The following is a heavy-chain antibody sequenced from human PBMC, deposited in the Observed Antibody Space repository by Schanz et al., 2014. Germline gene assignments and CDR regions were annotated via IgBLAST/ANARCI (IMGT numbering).Heavy chain of an antibody. CDR2: ISAYNGNT. CDR3: ARDAADFYDILTEEDD. CDR1: GYTFTSYG. J-gene: IGHJ4*02. V-gene: IGHV1-18*01. Sequence: QVQLVQSGAEVKKPGASVKVSCKASGYTFTSYGISWVRQAPGQGLEWMGWISAYNGNTKYPQKLQGRVTMTTDTSTSTAYMELRSLRSDDTAVYYCARDAADFYDILTEEDDWGQGTLVTVSS. D-gene: IGHD3-9*01.